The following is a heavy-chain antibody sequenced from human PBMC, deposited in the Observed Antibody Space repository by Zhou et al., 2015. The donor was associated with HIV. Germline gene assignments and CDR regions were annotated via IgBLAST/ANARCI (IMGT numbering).Heavy chain of an antibody. CDR3: AAVPNSSSWYFIVAFDI. V-gene: IGHV1-58*01. J-gene: IGHJ3*02. D-gene: IGHD6-13*01. CDR1: GFTFTSSA. CDR2: IVVGSGNT. Sequence: QMQLVQSGPEVKKPGTSVKVSCKASGFTFTSSAVQWVRQARGQRLEWIGWIVVGSGNTNYAQKFQERVTITRDMSTSTAYMELSSLRSEDTAVYYCAAVPNSSSWYFIVAFDIWGQGTMVTVSS.